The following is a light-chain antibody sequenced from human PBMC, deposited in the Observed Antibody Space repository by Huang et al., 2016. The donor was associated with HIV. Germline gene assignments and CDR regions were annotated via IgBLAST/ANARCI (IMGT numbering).Light chain of an antibody. CDR1: QSVNTN. Sequence: VMMSQSPATLAASPGERVTLSCGASQSVNTNLAWYQQNPGQRPRLLIYAASTRATGVPARFAGSGSGTEFTLTIDSLQSDDFAVYYCQQYNKWPPEYTFGQGTRLEIK. CDR3: QQYNKWPPEYT. V-gene: IGKV3-15*01. CDR2: AAS. J-gene: IGKJ2*01.